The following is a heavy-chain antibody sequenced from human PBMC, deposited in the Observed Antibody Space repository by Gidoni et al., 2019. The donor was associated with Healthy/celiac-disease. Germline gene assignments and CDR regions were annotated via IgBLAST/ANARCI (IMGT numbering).Heavy chain of an antibody. CDR2: ISGSGGST. V-gene: IGHV3-23*01. Sequence: EVQLLESGGGLVQPGGSRRLSCAAPGFTFSSYAMSWGRQAPGKGLEWVSAISGSGGSTYCAASVKGRFTISRDTSKNTLYLQMNSLRAEDTAVYSCAKSTGDYVQEPGLAGLARSYWSFDLWGRGTLVTVSS. D-gene: IGHD4-17*01. CDR1: GFTFSSYA. CDR3: AKSTGDYVQEPGLAGLARSYWSFDL. J-gene: IGHJ2*01.